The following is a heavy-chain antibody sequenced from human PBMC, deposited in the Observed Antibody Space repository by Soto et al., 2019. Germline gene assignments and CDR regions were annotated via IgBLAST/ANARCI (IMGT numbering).Heavy chain of an antibody. Sequence: PSETLSLTCTVSGGSISGCYWSWIRKPPGQGLEWIGYIYSSATTNYNPSLKSRVTRSVDMSKYRFSLKLSSVSAADTAVYYCARDRTTGSLWAGIDYWSQGTLVTVS. D-gene: IGHD6-19*01. CDR3: ARDRTTGSLWAGIDY. J-gene: IGHJ4*02. CDR2: IYSSATT. V-gene: IGHV4-59*01. CDR1: GGSISGCY.